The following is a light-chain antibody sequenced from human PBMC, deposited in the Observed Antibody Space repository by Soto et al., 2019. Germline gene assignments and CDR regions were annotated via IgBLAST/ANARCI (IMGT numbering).Light chain of an antibody. Sequence: DIQLTQSPSFLSASVGDRVTITCRASQGISSYLAWYQQKPGKAPKLLIYAASTLQSEVPSRFSGSGSGTEFTLTISSLQSEDFATHYCQRLDSYSTFGQGTRLEIK. V-gene: IGKV1-9*01. CDR3: QRLDSYST. CDR2: AAS. J-gene: IGKJ5*01. CDR1: QGISSY.